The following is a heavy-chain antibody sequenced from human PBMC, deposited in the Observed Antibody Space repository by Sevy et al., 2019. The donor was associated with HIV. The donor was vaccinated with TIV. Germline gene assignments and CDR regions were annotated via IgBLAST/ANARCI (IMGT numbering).Heavy chain of an antibody. V-gene: IGHV4-34*01. CDR1: GGSFIGYY. J-gene: IGHJ2*01. CDR3: ARVRGSSASWYLDF. Sequence: SETLSLTCGVSGGSFIGYYWSWIRQPPGKGLEWIGEIKYSGTANYNPSLKSRVTMSIVTSKNQFSLKMNSVTAADTAVYYCARVRGSSASWYLDFWGRRTLVTVSS. D-gene: IGHD2-15*01. CDR2: IKYSGTA.